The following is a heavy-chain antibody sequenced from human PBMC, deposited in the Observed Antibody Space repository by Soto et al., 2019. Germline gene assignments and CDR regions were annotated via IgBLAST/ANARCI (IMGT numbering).Heavy chain of an antibody. D-gene: IGHD3-3*01. CDR2: IYYSGST. V-gene: IGHV4-59*01. J-gene: IGHJ6*02. Sequence: SETLSLTCTVSGGSISSYYWRWIRQPPGQGLEWIGYIYYSGSTNYNPSLKSRVTISVDTSKNQSSLKLSSVTAADTAVYYCARDKFWSGDYGPYYYGMDVWGQGTTVTVSS. CDR1: GGSISSYY. CDR3: ARDKFWSGDYGPYYYGMDV.